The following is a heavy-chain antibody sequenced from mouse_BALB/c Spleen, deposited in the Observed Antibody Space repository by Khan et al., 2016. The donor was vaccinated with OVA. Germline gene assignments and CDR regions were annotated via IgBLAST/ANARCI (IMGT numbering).Heavy chain of an antibody. V-gene: IGHV3-2*02. J-gene: IGHJ4*01. CDR2: INYSGST. Sequence: EVKLEESGPGLVNPSQSLSLTCTVTGYSITSDYAWNWIRQFPGNKLEWMGYINYSGSTNYNPALKSRISITRDTSKNQFFLQLNSVTTEDTATYYCARDGSRYNYAMDYWGHGTSVTVSS. CDR1: GYSITSDYA. CDR3: ARDGSRYNYAMDY. D-gene: IGHD2-3*01.